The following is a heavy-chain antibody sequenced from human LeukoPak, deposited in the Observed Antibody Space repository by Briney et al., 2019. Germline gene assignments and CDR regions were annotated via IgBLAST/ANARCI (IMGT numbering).Heavy chain of an antibody. CDR1: GLTFSSYG. J-gene: IGHJ4*02. D-gene: IGHD1-1*01. V-gene: IGHV3-30*02. CDR2: IRYDGSNK. CDR3: AKLHTTGTPNGDY. Sequence: GGSLRLSCAASGLTFSSYGMHWVRQAPGKGLEWVAFIRYDGSNKYYADPVKGRFTISRDNSKNTLYLQMNSLRAEDTAVYYCAKLHTTGTPNGDYWGQGTLVTVSS.